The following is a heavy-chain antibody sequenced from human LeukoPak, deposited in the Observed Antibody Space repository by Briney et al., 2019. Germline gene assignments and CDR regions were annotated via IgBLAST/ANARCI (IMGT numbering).Heavy chain of an antibody. CDR3: ARRLVVVVGEGYFDY. J-gene: IGHJ4*02. V-gene: IGHV4-38-2*01. Sequence: SETLSLTCAVSGYSISSGYYWGWNRQPPGKGLEWIGTIYHGGSTYYSPSLKSRVTISVDTSKNQFSLKLSSVTAADTAVYYCARRLVVVVGEGYFDYWGQGTLVTVSS. CDR1: GYSISSGYY. D-gene: IGHD2-15*01. CDR2: IYHGGST.